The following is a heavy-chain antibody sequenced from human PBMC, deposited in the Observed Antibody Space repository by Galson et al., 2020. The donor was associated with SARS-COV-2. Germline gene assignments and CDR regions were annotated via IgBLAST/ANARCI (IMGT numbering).Heavy chain of an antibody. J-gene: IGHJ4*02. D-gene: IGHD5-18*01. Sequence: SETLSLTCTVSGGSISSDSHYWGWIRQPPGKGLEWIGSIYYSGTTYYNPSLKSRVTISVDTSKNQFSLNLSSVTAADTAMYYCGSTDPGYSYAKYYSDYWGQGTLVTVSS. CDR3: GSTDPGYSYAKYYSDY. CDR2: IYYSGTT. V-gene: IGHV4-39*01. CDR1: GGSISSDSHY.